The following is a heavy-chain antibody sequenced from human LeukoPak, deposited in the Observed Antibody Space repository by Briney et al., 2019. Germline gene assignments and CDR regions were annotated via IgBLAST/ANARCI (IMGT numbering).Heavy chain of an antibody. CDR1: GFTFSSYA. D-gene: IGHD4-17*01. CDR3: ARDGDYVELDY. Sequence: RGSLRLSCAASGFTFSSYAMHWVRQAPGKGLEYVSAISSNGGSTYYADSVKGRFTISRDNSKNTLYLQMSSLRAEDTAVYYCARDGDYVELDYWGQGTLVTVSS. CDR2: ISSNGGST. J-gene: IGHJ4*02. V-gene: IGHV3-64D*09.